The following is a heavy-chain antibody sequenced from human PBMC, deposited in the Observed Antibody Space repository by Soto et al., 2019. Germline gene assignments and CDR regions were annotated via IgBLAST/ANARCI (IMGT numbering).Heavy chain of an antibody. Sequence: EVQLLESGGGLVQPGGSLRLSCAASGFTFSSYAMSWVRQAPGKGLEWVSAISGSGGSTYYADSVKGRFTISRDNSKNTLYMQMNSLRAEDTAVYYCAKAFTGAPTSFDYWGQGTLVTVSS. CDR1: GFTFSSYA. J-gene: IGHJ4*02. D-gene: IGHD3-16*01. CDR3: AKAFTGAPTSFDY. V-gene: IGHV3-23*01. CDR2: ISGSGGST.